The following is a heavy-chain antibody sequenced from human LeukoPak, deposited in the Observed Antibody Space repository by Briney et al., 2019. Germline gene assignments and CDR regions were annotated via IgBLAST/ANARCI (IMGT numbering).Heavy chain of an antibody. CDR2: INPNSGGT. D-gene: IGHD2-15*01. Sequence: ASVKVSCKASGYTFTGYYMHWVRQAPGQGLEWMGWINPNSGGTNYAQKFQGRVTMTRDTSISTAYMELSRLRSDDTAVYYCASRVGGIAATDYYYYGMDVWGQGTTVTVSS. CDR3: ASRVGGIAATDYYYYGMDV. V-gene: IGHV1-2*02. CDR1: GYTFTGYY. J-gene: IGHJ6*02.